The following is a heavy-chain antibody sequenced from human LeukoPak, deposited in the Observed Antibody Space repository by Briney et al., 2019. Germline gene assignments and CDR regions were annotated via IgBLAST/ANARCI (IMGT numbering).Heavy chain of an antibody. CDR2: IYSGGST. J-gene: IGHJ6*02. D-gene: IGHD6-13*01. V-gene: IGHV3-66*01. CDR1: GFTVSSNY. Sequence: PGGSLRLSCAASGFTVSSNYMSWVRQAPGKGLEWVSVIYSGGSTYYADSVKGRFTISRDISKNTLYLQMNSLRAEDTAVYYCARDESANYYYYAMDVWGQGTTVTVSS. CDR3: ARDESANYYYYAMDV.